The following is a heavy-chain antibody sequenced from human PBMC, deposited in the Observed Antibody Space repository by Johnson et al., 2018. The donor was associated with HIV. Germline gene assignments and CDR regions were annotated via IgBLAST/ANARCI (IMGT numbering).Heavy chain of an antibody. Sequence: QVQLVESGGGVVQPGRSLRLSCAASGFTFSSYAMHWVRQAPGKGLEWVAVISYDGSNKYYADSVKGRFTISRDNSKNTLDLQMNSLRAEDTAVYYWARGKWRGGSGTDDVFDIWGQGTMVTVS. CDR3: ARGKWRGGSGTDDVFDI. CDR1: GFTFSSYA. V-gene: IGHV3-30*04. J-gene: IGHJ3*02. D-gene: IGHD3-10*01. CDR2: ISYDGSNK.